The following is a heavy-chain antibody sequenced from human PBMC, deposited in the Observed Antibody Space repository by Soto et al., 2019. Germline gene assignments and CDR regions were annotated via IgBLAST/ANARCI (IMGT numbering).Heavy chain of an antibody. CDR2: IYSGGST. CDR1: GFTVSNNY. J-gene: IGHJ5*02. V-gene: IGHV3-66*01. Sequence: PGGSLRLSCAASGFTVSNNYINWVRQAPGKGLEWVSVIYSGGSTYYVDSVKGRFTISRDNSKNTLYLQMNSLRAEDTAVYYRARDSVPTRLDPWGQGTLVTVSS. D-gene: IGHD6-6*01. CDR3: ARDSVPTRLDP.